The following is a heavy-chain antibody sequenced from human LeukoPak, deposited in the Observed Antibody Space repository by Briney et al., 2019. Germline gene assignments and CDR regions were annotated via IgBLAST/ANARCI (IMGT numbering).Heavy chain of an antibody. Sequence: PGGSLRLSCAASGFTFSNYWIHWVRQAPGQGLVWVSRINADGSSTYYAGSVKGRFTISRDNAKNSLYLQMNSLRAEDTAVYYCAREERMIPDYWGQGTLVTVSS. J-gene: IGHJ4*02. V-gene: IGHV3-74*01. CDR3: AREERMIPDY. D-gene: IGHD3-16*01. CDR1: GFTFSNYW. CDR2: INADGSST.